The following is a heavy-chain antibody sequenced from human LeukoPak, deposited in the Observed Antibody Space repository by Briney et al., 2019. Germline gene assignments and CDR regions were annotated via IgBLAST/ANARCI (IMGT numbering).Heavy chain of an antibody. D-gene: IGHD5-18*01. J-gene: IGHJ4*02. CDR1: GYTFTGYY. CDR3: ARRYSYGYSHFDY. Sequence: ASVKVSCKASGYTFTGYYMHWVRQAPGQGLEWMGWINPNSGGTNYALKFQGRVTMTRDTSISTAYMELSRLSSDDTAVYYCARRYSYGYSHFDYWGQGTLVTVSS. CDR2: INPNSGGT. V-gene: IGHV1-2*02.